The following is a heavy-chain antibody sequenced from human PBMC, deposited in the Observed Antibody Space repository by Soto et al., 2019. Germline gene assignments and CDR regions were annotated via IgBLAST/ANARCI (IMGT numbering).Heavy chain of an antibody. V-gene: IGHV3-30*03. CDR1: GFSFSSYG. CDR2: ALHDGSNK. Sequence: QVQLVESEGGVVQPARSLRLSCAASGFSFSSYGMHWVRQAPGKGLEWVAVALHDGSNKYYAESVKGRFSISRDNTKNTLYLQMSSLRPEDTAVYYCALFNYYDMSAWGQGTLVTVSS. J-gene: IGHJ4*02. D-gene: IGHD3-22*01. CDR3: ALFNYYDMSA.